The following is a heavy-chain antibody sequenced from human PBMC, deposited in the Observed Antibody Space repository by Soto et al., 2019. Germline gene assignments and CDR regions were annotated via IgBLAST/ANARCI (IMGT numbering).Heavy chain of an antibody. V-gene: IGHV1-2*04. CDR3: ARDPYPWAATPGVVPALPDY. CDR2: INPNSGGT. D-gene: IGHD2-2*01. J-gene: IGHJ4*02. CDR1: GYTFTGYY. Sequence: ASVKVSCKASGYTFTGYYMHWVRQAPGQGLEWMGWINPNSGGTNYAQKFQGWVTMTRDTSISTAYMELSRLRSDDTAVYYCARDPYPWAATPGVVPALPDYWGQGTLVTVSS.